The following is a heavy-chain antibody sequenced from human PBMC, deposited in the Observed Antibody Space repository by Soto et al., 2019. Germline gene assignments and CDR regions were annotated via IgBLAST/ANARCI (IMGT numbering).Heavy chain of an antibody. J-gene: IGHJ4*02. V-gene: IGHV1-3*01. D-gene: IGHD1-20*01. CDR2: INAGNGNT. CDR3: ARDSITGRP. Sequence: GASVKVSCKASGYTFTSYAMHWVRQAPGQRLEWMGWINAGNGNTKYSQKFQGRVTMTTDTSTSTAYMELRSLRSDDTAVYYCARDSITGRPWGQGTLVTVSS. CDR1: GYTFTSYA.